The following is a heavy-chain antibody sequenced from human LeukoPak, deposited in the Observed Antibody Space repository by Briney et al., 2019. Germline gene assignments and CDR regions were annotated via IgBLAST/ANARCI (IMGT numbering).Heavy chain of an antibody. CDR1: GGSISGYY. CDR3: ARDMKIVSAGWFDP. D-gene: IGHD3-16*01. Sequence: SETLSLTCTVSGGSISGYYWSWIRQPPGKGLEWIGHFSYSGITNYNPSLKSRVSISVDTSKNQFSLRLSSVTAADTAVYYCARDMKIVSAGWFDPWGQGTLVTASS. J-gene: IGHJ5*02. CDR2: FSYSGIT. V-gene: IGHV4-59*01.